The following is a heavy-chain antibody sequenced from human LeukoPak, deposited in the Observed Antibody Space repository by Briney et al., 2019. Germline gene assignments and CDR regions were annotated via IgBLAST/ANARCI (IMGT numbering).Heavy chain of an antibody. CDR2: ISGSGGST. D-gene: IGHD2-2*01. V-gene: IGHV3-23*01. CDR3: ARMPPYYYGMDV. CDR1: GFTFSSYA. J-gene: IGHJ6*02. Sequence: QAGGSLRLSCAASGFTFSSYAMSWVRQAPGKGLEWVSAISGSGGSTYYADSVKGRFTISRDNSKNTLYLQMNSLRAEDTAVYYCARMPPYYYGMDVWGQGTTVTVSS.